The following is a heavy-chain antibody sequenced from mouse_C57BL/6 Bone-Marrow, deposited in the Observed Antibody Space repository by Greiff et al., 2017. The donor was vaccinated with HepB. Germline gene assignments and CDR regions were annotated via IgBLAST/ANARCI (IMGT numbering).Heavy chain of an antibody. CDR1: GYSITSGYY. V-gene: IGHV3-6*01. J-gene: IGHJ3*01. D-gene: IGHD4-1*01. Sequence: ESGPGLVKPSQSLSLTCSVTGYSITSGYYWNWIRQFPGNNLEWMGYISYDGSNNYNPSLKNRISITRDTSKNQFFLKLNSVTTEDTATYYCARELGRRGFAYWGQGTLVTVSA. CDR3: ARELGRRGFAY. CDR2: ISYDGSN.